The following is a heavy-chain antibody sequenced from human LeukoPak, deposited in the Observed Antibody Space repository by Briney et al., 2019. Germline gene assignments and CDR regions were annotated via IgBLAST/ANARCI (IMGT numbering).Heavy chain of an antibody. D-gene: IGHD4-17*01. CDR1: GFTFSSYG. J-gene: IGHJ4*02. CDR2: IRYHGRDK. Sequence: GGSLRLSCAASGFTFSSYGMHWVRQAPGEGLERVAFIRYHGRDKYYGDSVKGRFTISRDNSRNTLYLQMDSLRGEDTAVYYCADSPYGDWSFDFWGQGTLVTVSS. CDR3: ADSPYGDWSFDF. V-gene: IGHV3-30*02.